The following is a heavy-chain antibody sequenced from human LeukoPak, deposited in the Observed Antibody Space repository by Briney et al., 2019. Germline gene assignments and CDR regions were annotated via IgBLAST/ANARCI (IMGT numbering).Heavy chain of an antibody. V-gene: IGHV1-69*13. Sequence: ASVKVSCKPSLDTFRSYAISWVRQAPGQGLEWMGEIIPIFGTANYAQKFQGRVTITADESTSTAYMELSSLRSEDTAVYYCARGSYYGSGSYLYYGMDVWGKGTTVTVSS. CDR3: ARGSYYGSGSYLYYGMDV. CDR1: LDTFRSYA. D-gene: IGHD3-10*01. CDR2: IIPIFGTA. J-gene: IGHJ6*04.